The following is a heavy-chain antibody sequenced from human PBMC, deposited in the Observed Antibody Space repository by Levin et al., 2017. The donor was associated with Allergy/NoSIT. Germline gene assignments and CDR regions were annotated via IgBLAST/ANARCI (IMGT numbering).Heavy chain of an antibody. CDR2: IKQDGSEK. CDR1: GFTFSSYW. CDR3: AREDYYYYYGMDV. V-gene: IGHV3-7*01. Sequence: GESLKISCAASGFTFSSYWMSWVRQAPGKGLEGVANIKQDGSEKYYVDSVKGRFTISRDNAKNSLYLQMNSLRAEDTAVYYCAREDYYYYYGMDVWGQGTTVTVSS. J-gene: IGHJ6*02.